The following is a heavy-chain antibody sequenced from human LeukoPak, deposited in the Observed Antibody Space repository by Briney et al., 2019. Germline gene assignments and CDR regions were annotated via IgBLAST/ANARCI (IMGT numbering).Heavy chain of an antibody. Sequence: KPSQTLSLTCTVSGGFISSSDHYWSWIRQPPGKGLEWIGYIYYSGSTYYNPSLESRVVISMDTSVNQFSLKLSSVTAADTAVYYCARGMRATPLFQFYGFDPWGQGTLVTVSS. V-gene: IGHV4-30-4*01. J-gene: IGHJ5*02. CDR1: GGFISSSDHY. CDR3: ARGMRATPLFQFYGFDP. D-gene: IGHD2/OR15-2a*01. CDR2: IYYSGST.